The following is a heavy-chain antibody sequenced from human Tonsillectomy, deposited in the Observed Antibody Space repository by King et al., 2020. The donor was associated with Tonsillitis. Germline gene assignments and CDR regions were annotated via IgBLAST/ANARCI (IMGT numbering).Heavy chain of an antibody. Sequence: DQLVQSGAEVRKPGASVKVSCKASGYTFTAYGLTWVRQAPGQGLEWMGWISGHNANRKYAQNFQGRVTMTTDTSTSTAYLELRSLRSDDTAVYFCARAIAMADYYSFDYWGQGTLVTVSS. D-gene: IGHD6-19*01. J-gene: IGHJ4*02. CDR3: ARAIAMADYYSFDY. V-gene: IGHV1-18*01. CDR2: ISGHNANR. CDR1: GYTFTAYG.